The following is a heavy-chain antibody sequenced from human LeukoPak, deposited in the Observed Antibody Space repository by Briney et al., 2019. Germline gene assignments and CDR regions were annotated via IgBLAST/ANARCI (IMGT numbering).Heavy chain of an antibody. Sequence: GGSLRLSCAASGFTFSNFGMHWVRQTPGKGLEWVAFIRYDETNKYYADSVKGRFTISRDNSKNTLYLQMNSLRPEDTAVYYCASSTPYYFDYWGQGTLVTVSS. D-gene: IGHD6-6*01. CDR3: ASSTPYYFDY. J-gene: IGHJ4*02. CDR1: GFTFSNFG. CDR2: IRYDETNK. V-gene: IGHV3-30*02.